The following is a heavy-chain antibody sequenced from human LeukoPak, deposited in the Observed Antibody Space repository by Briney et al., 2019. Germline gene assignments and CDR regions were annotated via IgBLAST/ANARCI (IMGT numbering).Heavy chain of an antibody. D-gene: IGHD3-10*01. CDR3: AREMVRGFDY. V-gene: IGHV3-48*04. CDR2: ISSSGSTI. Sequence: GGSLRLPCAASGFTFSTYGMNWVRQAPGKGLEWVSYISSSGSTIYYADSVKGRFTISRDNAKNSLYLQMNSLRAEDTAVYYCAREMVRGFDYWGQGTLVTVSS. CDR1: GFTFSTYG. J-gene: IGHJ4*02.